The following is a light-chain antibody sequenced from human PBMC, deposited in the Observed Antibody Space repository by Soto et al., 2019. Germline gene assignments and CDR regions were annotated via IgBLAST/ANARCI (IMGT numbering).Light chain of an antibody. V-gene: IGLV1-44*01. CDR3: ATWDDSLNGHVV. Sequence: QSALTQPPSESGTPGQRVTISCSGSRSNIGSNTVNWYQQLPGTAPKFLIYSNNQRPSGVPKRFSGSKSGTSASLAISGLQSGDEADYYCATWDDSLNGHVVFGGGTKLTVL. J-gene: IGLJ2*01. CDR2: SNN. CDR1: RSNIGSNT.